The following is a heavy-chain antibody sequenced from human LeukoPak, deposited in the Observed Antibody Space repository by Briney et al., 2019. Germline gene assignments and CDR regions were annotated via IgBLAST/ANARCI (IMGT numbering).Heavy chain of an antibody. V-gene: IGHV4-39*07. D-gene: IGHD3-10*01. CDR1: GDSISSSRYY. CDR2: INHSGST. CDR3: ARRGVWFGEFIDY. Sequence: SETLSLTCTVSGDSISSSRYYWGWIRQPPGKGLEWIGEINHSGSTNYNPSLKSRVTISVDTSKNQFSLKLSSVTAADTAVYYCARRGVWFGEFIDYWGQGILVTVSS. J-gene: IGHJ4*02.